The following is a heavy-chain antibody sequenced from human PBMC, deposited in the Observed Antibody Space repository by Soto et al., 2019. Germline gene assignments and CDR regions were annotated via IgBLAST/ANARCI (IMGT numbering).Heavy chain of an antibody. CDR1: GYSFTIYY. CDR3: ARDLSSPQVGDDYDSFY. D-gene: IGHD3-22*01. V-gene: IGHV1-46*01. J-gene: IGHJ4*02. CDR2: INPSGGST. Sequence: ASVKVSCKASGYSFTIYYMHWVRQAPGKGLEWMGIINPSGGSTSYAQKFQGRVTMTRDTSTSTVYMELSSLRSEDTAVYYCARDLSSPQVGDDYDSFYWGQGTLVTVSS.